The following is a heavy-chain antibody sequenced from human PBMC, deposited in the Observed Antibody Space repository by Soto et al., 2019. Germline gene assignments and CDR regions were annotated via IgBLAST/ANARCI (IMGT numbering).Heavy chain of an antibody. J-gene: IGHJ4*02. V-gene: IGHV1-2*02. CDR3: ARDEEY. CDR1: GYTFINYY. Sequence: QVQLVQSGAEVKKPGASVKISCEASGYTFINYYMHWVRQAPGQGFEWMGRISPKSGGTNYAQKFQGRVSMTWDTSAATAYMELGSLRSDDTAVYYCARDEEYWGPGSLVSVSS. CDR2: ISPKSGGT.